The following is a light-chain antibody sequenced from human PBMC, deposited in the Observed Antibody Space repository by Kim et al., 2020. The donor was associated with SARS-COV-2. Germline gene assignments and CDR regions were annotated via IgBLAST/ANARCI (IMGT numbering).Light chain of an antibody. J-gene: IGKJ4*01. CDR2: VTF. CDR3: QQRSKWELS. Sequence: WSPGATATLACRASQSVTTHLARYQRKPGQAPRRLIQVTFPRAAGIPDRFSGRGSGTDFILTISSLEPEDFAVYYCQQRSKWELSFGGGTKVDIK. CDR1: QSVTTH. V-gene: IGKV3-11*01.